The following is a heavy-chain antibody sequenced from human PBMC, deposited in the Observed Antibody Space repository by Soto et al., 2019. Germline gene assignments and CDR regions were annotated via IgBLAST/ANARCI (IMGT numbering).Heavy chain of an antibody. CDR2: ISDDGSTA. V-gene: IGHV3-74*01. J-gene: IGHJ4*02. D-gene: IGHD1-1*01. Sequence: GSLRLSCAVSGFTFSAYWMHWVRQVPGKGLTWVSRISDDGSTATYADSVKGRFVISRDNAKNSLYLEMNTLRVDDSGLYYCARGPRVSSTGTGAHWGRGTLVTVSS. CDR3: ARGPRVSSTGTGAH. CDR1: GFTFSAYW.